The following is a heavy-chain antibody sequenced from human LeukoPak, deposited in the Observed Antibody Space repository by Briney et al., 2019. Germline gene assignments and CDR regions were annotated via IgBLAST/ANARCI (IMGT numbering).Heavy chain of an antibody. CDR2: ISSSGSTI. V-gene: IGHV3-48*01. J-gene: IGHJ4*02. Sequence: PGGSLRLSCAASGFTFSSYSMNWVRQAPGKGLEWVSYISSSGSTIYYADSVKGRFTISRDNAKNSLYLQMNSLRAEDTAVYYCARDKGSSGYLPFGYWGQGTLVTVSS. CDR1: GFTFSSYS. D-gene: IGHD3-22*01. CDR3: ARDKGSSGYLPFGY.